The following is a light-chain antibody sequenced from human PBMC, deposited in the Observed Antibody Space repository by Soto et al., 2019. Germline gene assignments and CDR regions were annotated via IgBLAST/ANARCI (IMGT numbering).Light chain of an antibody. Sequence: DIQMTQSPSSLSASVGDRVTITCRASQGIRHDLGWYQQKPGKAPKRLIYTASSLQSGVPPGFSGSGSGTKFTLTISRLQPEDFATYYCLQNNSYPVTFGQGTKVEIK. CDR2: TAS. J-gene: IGKJ1*01. V-gene: IGKV1-17*01. CDR1: QGIRHD. CDR3: LQNNSYPVT.